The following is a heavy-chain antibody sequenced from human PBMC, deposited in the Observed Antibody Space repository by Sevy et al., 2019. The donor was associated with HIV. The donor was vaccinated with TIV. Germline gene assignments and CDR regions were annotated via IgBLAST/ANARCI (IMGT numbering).Heavy chain of an antibody. Sequence: ASVKVSCKASGGTFSSYAISWVRQAPGQGLEWMGEIIPIFGTANYAQKFQGRVTITADESTSTAYMELSSLRSEDTAVYYCARDNCSGGSCYSVNYYYYGMDVWGQGTTVTVSS. CDR3: ARDNCSGGSCYSVNYYYYGMDV. CDR2: IIPIFGTA. J-gene: IGHJ6*02. V-gene: IGHV1-69*13. CDR1: GGTFSSYA. D-gene: IGHD2-15*01.